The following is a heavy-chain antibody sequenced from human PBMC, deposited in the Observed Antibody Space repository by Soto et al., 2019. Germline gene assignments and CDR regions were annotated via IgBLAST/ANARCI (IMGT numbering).Heavy chain of an antibody. V-gene: IGHV1-18*01. CDR2: ISAHNGNT. CDR1: GYTFTSYG. Sequence: QVHLVQSGAEVKKPGASVKVSCKGSGYTFTSYGITWVRQAPGPGLEWMGWISAHNGNTDYAQRLQGRVTVTRDTYTTTAYMVLRSLRSDDTAVYYCARGRYGDYWGQGSLVIVSS. J-gene: IGHJ4*02. D-gene: IGHD1-1*01. CDR3: ARGRYGDY.